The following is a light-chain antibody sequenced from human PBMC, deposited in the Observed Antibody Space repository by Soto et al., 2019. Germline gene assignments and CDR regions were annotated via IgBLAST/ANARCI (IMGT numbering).Light chain of an antibody. J-gene: IGLJ3*02. CDR2: GVT. Sequence: QSALTQPASVSGSPGQSITISCTGTSRDVGGYDHVSWYQQYPGKAPKLMIYGVTNRPSGVSNRFSGSKTGNTASLTISGLQAEDEAYYYCQAYDYSLTASVFGGGTKLTVL. CDR3: QAYDYSLTASV. V-gene: IGLV2-14*01. CDR1: SRDVGGYDH.